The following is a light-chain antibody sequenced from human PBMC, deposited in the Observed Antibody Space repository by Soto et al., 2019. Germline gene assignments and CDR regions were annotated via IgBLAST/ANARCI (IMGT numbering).Light chain of an antibody. CDR3: QQYGSSPPEYT. J-gene: IGKJ2*01. CDR2: GAS. Sequence: EIVLTQSPGTLSLSPGERATLSCRASQSVSSSYLAWYQQKPGQAPSLLIYGASSRATGIPDRFSGSGSGTDFTLTISRLEPEDFAVYYCQQYGSSPPEYTFGQGTKLEIK. V-gene: IGKV3-20*01. CDR1: QSVSSSY.